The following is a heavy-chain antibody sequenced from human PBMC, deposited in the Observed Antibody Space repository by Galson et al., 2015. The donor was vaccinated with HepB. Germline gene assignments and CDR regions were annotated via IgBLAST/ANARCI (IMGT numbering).Heavy chain of an antibody. CDR2: IWYDGSSK. CDR3: ARLVMDYSYYMDV. V-gene: IGHV3-33*01. Sequence: SLRLSCAASGFTFSSYGMHWVRQAPGKGLEWVAVIWYDGSSKSYAASVKGRFSISRDDSKNTLYLQMNSLRAEDTAVYYCARLVMDYSYYMDVWGKGATVIVSS. CDR1: GFTFSSYG. D-gene: IGHD3-9*01. J-gene: IGHJ6*03.